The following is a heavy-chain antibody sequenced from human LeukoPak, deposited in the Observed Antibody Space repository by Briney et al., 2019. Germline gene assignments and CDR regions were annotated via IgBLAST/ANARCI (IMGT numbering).Heavy chain of an antibody. V-gene: IGHV4-39*01. CDR2: IYYSGRT. CDR3: ASRVYSSSWYY. CDR1: GGSISSSSYY. J-gene: IGHJ4*02. D-gene: IGHD6-13*01. Sequence: PSETLSLTCTVSGGSISSSSYYWGWIRQPPGKGLEWMGSIYYSGRTYYNPSLKSRVTISVDTSKNQFSLKLSSVTAADTAVYYCASRVYSSSWYYWGQGTLVTVSS.